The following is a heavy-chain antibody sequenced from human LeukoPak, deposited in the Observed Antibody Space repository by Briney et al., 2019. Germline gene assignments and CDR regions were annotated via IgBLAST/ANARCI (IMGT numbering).Heavy chain of an antibody. Sequence: GGSLRLSCAASGFTVSSNYMSWVRQAPGKGLEWVSVIYSGGSTYYADSVRGRFTISRDNSKNTLYLQMNSLRAEDTAVYYCARDPAAAGFFDIWGQGTMVTVSS. CDR1: GFTVSSNY. CDR3: ARDPAAAGFFDI. CDR2: IYSGGST. D-gene: IGHD6-13*01. J-gene: IGHJ3*02. V-gene: IGHV3-53*01.